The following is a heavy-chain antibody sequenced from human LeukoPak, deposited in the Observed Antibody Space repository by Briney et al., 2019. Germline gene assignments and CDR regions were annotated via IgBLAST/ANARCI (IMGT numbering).Heavy chain of an antibody. CDR3: ARYCSGGSCYD. CDR2: IYSGGST. V-gene: IGHV3-66*01. D-gene: IGHD2-15*01. CDR1: GFTVSTNF. J-gene: IGHJ4*02. Sequence: GGSLRLSCAASGFTVSTNFLTWVRQAPEKGLEWVSFIYSGGSTYYADSVKGRFTISRDNSKNTLYLQMNSLRGEDTAVYYCARYCSGGSCYDWGQGTLVTVSS.